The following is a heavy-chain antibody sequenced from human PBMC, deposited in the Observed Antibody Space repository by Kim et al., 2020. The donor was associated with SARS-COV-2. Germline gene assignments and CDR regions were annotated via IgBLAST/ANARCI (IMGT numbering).Heavy chain of an antibody. V-gene: IGHV4-39*01. CDR2: IYYSGST. CDR3: ARLAPSITMVRGVTSYYYGMDV. CDR1: GGSISSSSYY. D-gene: IGHD3-10*01. Sequence: SETLSLTCTVSGGSISSSSYYWGWIRQPPGKGLEWIGSIYYSGSTYYNPSLKSRVTISVDTSKNQFSLKLSSVTAADTAVYYCARLAPSITMVRGVTSYYYGMDVWGQGTTVTVSS. J-gene: IGHJ6*02.